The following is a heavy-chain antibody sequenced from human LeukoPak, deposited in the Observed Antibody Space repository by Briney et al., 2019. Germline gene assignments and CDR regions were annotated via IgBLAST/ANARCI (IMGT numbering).Heavy chain of an antibody. V-gene: IGHV4-59*01. CDR1: GGSISSYY. Sequence: PSETLSLTCTVSGGSISSYYWSWIRQPPGKGLEWIGYIYYSGSTNYNPSLKSRVTISVDTSKNQFSLKLSSVTAADTAVYYCARGAYDFWSGFQYYLDYWGQGTLVTVSS. D-gene: IGHD3-3*01. CDR2: IYYSGST. J-gene: IGHJ4*02. CDR3: ARGAYDFWSGFQYYLDY.